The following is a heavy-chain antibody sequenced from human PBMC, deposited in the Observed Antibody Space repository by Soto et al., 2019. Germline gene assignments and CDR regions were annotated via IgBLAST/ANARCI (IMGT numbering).Heavy chain of an antibody. CDR2: INSDATTK. Sequence: EVQLVESGGGLVQPGGSLRLSCVASGFTFRSSGMHGVRQAPGKVLVWVSRINSDATTKNYAEYAKGRFTIARDNAENTLYLQMDSLTAEDTAVYYCARGPTGWYGYDYWGQGTLLTVSS. CDR3: ARGPTGWYGYDY. D-gene: IGHD6-19*01. J-gene: IGHJ4*02. CDR1: GFTFRSSG. V-gene: IGHV3-74*01.